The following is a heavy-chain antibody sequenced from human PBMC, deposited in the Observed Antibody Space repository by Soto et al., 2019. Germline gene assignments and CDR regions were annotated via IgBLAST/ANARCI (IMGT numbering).Heavy chain of an antibody. Sequence: QVHLVKSGAEVKKPGASVKVSCKASGYTFTIYGITWVRQAPGQGLEWMGWISAHNGNTDYAQKLQGRVIVTRDTSTSTAYMELRSLRSDDTAVYYCARGRYGDYWGQGALVTVSS. CDR1: GYTFTIYG. D-gene: IGHD1-1*01. CDR2: ISAHNGNT. V-gene: IGHV1-18*01. CDR3: ARGRYGDY. J-gene: IGHJ4*02.